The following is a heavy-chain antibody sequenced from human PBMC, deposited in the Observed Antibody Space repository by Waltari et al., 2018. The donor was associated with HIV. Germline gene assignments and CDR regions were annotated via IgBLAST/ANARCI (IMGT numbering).Heavy chain of an antibody. D-gene: IGHD2-2*01. V-gene: IGHV1-69*08. CDR3: ATPAAKGTWFDS. CDR2: SLPILSAP. J-gene: IGHJ5*01. CDR1: GVTANTFT. Sequence: QVHLVQSGDEVRKSGSSVKVSCKASGVTANTFTINRMRQAPGQGLEGVWRLEWMGRSLPILSAPAYSQKLKGRLTLAADTATNTAFLQLSSLRSDDTAVYYCATPAAKGTWFDSWGQGSQIIVSS.